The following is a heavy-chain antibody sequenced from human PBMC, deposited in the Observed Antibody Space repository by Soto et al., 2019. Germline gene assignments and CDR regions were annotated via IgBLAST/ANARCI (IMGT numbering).Heavy chain of an antibody. CDR2: IYYSGST. CDR1: GGSIISYC. V-gene: IGHV4-59*08. J-gene: IGHJ6*03. CDR3: ARRSGYYMDV. Sequence: SETLSLTCTVSGGSIISYCWSWIRQPPGKGLEWIGYIYYSGSTNYNPSLKSRVTISVDTSKNQFSLKLSSVTAADTAVYYCARRSGYYMDVWGKGTTVTVSS.